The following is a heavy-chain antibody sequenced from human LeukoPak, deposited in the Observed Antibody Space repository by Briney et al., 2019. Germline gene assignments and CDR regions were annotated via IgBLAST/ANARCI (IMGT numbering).Heavy chain of an antibody. V-gene: IGHV4-4*02. CDR3: ARAGPVPPSDGGPIADY. Sequence: PSETLSLTCAVSGDSISSNNWWSWVRQTSGKGLEWIGEIYHSGSTTNYNPSLKSRVTMSVDKSKNQFSLKLTSVTAADTAVYYCARAGPVPPSDGGPIADYWGQGTLVTVSS. CDR2: IYHSGSTT. J-gene: IGHJ4*02. CDR1: GDSISSNNW. D-gene: IGHD3-10*01.